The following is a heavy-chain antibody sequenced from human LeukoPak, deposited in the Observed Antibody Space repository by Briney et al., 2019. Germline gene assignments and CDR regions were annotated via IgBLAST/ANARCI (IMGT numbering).Heavy chain of an antibody. CDR2: IYHSGST. Sequence: PSETLSLTCAVEGGSFSGYYWSWIRQPPGKGLEWIGEIYHSGSTNYNPSLKSRVTISVDKSKNQFSLKLTSVTAADTAAYYCARQGDSGWYYFDYWGQGTLVTASS. CDR1: GGSFSGYY. D-gene: IGHD6-19*01. V-gene: IGHV4-34*01. CDR3: ARQGDSGWYYFDY. J-gene: IGHJ4*02.